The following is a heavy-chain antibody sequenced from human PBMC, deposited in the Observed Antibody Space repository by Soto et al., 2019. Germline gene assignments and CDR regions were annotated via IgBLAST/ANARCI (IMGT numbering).Heavy chain of an antibody. D-gene: IGHD3-22*01. V-gene: IGHV1-8*01. J-gene: IGHJ4*02. Sequence: QVQLVQSGAEVKKPGASVKVSCKASGYTFTSYDINWVRQATGQGLEWMGWMNPNSGNTGYAQKFQGRVTMTRNTSISTAYMELNSLRSEDTAVYYCARGIRRYYDSSGYPPDDYWGQGTLVTVSS. CDR2: MNPNSGNT. CDR1: GYTFTSYD. CDR3: ARGIRRYYDSSGYPPDDY.